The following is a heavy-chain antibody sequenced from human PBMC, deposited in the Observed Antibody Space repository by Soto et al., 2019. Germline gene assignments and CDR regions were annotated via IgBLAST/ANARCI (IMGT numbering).Heavy chain of an antibody. Sequence: KASETLSLTCAVSGYSIRSGYFWGWIRQPPGKGLEWIGSMYHSGITYYNLSLKSRVTISVDTSKNQLSLKLSSATAADTAVYYCAGSMYSTSAQLYYGMDVWGQGTTVTVSS. CDR2: MYHSGIT. CDR3: AGSMYSTSAQLYYGMDV. V-gene: IGHV4-38-2*01. D-gene: IGHD6-6*01. CDR1: GYSIRSGYF. J-gene: IGHJ6*02.